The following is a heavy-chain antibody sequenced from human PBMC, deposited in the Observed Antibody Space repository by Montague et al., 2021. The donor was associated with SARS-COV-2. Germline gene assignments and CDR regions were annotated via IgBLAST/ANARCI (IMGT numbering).Heavy chain of an antibody. D-gene: IGHD6-19*01. J-gene: IGHJ3*01. V-gene: IGHV4-59*02. Sequence: SETLSLTCTVSSGSVYGHYLAWIRQPPGKGLECIAYIFYTGATYYNPSLESRVSISVDTSKNQVALKVKSVTAADSAFYYCATLEALAGESFDFWGPGTYVIVSS. CDR1: SGSVYGHY. CDR2: IFYTGAT. CDR3: ATLEALAGESFDF.